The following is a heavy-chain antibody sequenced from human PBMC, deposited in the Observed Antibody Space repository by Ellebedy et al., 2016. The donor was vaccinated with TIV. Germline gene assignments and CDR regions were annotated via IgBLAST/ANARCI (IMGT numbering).Heavy chain of an antibody. CDR1: GYTLIGNY. CDR2: INPNSCGP. V-gene: IGHV1-2*02. J-gene: IGHJ6*02. D-gene: IGHD3-10*01. CDR3: AREITLVRGPTYYYGLDV. Sequence: ASVKVSCQASGYTLIGNYMHWVRQAPGQGLDWMGWINPNSCGPNYAQKFQGRVTMTRDTSISTAYMELSNLSSEDTAVYYCAREITLVRGPTYYYGLDVWGQGTTLTVSS.